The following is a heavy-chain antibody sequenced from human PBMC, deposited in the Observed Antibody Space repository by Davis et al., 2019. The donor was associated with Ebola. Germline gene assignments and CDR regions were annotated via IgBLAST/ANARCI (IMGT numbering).Heavy chain of an antibody. Sequence: SETLSLTCTVSGGSISSGGYYWSWIRQRPGKGLEWIGYIYFSGNTYYTPSLKSRVTISVDTSKNHFSLKLSSVTAADAAVYYCARIPTIFGTPSYYYYMDVWGKGTTVIVSS. V-gene: IGHV4-31*03. J-gene: IGHJ6*03. D-gene: IGHD3-3*01. CDR1: GGSISSGGYY. CDR3: ARIPTIFGTPSYYYYMDV. CDR2: IYFSGNT.